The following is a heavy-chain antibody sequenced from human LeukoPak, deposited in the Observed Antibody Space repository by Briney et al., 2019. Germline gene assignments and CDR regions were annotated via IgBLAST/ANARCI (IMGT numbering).Heavy chain of an antibody. CDR2: ISYDGSNK. J-gene: IGHJ4*02. V-gene: IGHV3-30*18. D-gene: IGHD1-26*01. Sequence: PGGSLRLSCAASGFTFSSYEMNWVRQAPGKGLEWLAVISYDGSNKYYADSVKGRFTISRDNSKNTLYLQMNSLRAEDTAVYYCAKVRGSYYGGFDYWGQGTLVTVSS. CDR1: GFTFSSYE. CDR3: AKVRGSYYGGFDY.